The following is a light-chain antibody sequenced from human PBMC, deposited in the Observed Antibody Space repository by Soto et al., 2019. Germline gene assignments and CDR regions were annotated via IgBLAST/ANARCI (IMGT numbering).Light chain of an antibody. CDR1: YSDVGGYNR. CDR3: VSYIDSSKTHWV. J-gene: IGLJ3*02. V-gene: IGLV2-14*01. Sequence: QSALTQPASVSGSPGQSITISCTGTYSDVGGYNRVSWYQHHPGRCPKMLIFEVLNRPSGISDRFSGSKSGDTASLTISGLQPEDEGDYYCVSYIDSSKTHWVFGGGTKLTVL. CDR2: EVL.